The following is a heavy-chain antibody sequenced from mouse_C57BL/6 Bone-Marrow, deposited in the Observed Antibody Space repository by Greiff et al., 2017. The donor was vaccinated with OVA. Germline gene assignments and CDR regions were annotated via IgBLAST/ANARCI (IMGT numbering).Heavy chain of an antibody. D-gene: IGHD2-4*01. Sequence: VNVVESGPGLVQPSQSLSITCTVSGFSLTSYGVHWVRQSPGKGLEWLGVIWSGGSTDYNAAFISRLSISKDNSKSQVFFKMNSLQADDTAIYYCARTVYYDYDGVFYYAMDYWGQGTSVTVSS. J-gene: IGHJ4*01. CDR3: ARTVYYDYDGVFYYAMDY. CDR1: GFSLTSYG. CDR2: IWSGGST. V-gene: IGHV2-2*01.